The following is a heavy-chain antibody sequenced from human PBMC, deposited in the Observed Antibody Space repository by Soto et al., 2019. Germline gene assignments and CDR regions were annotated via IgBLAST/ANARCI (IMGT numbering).Heavy chain of an antibody. CDR1: GYSFTSYW. D-gene: IGHD3-10*01. CDR3: ARHGKTMVRHRHYYYYGMDV. Sequence: GESLKISCXGSGYSFTSYWIGWVRQMPGKGLEWMGIIYPGDSDTRYSPSFQGQVTISADKSISTAYLQWSSLKASDTAMYYCARHGKTMVRHRHYYYYGMDVWGQGTTVTVSS. V-gene: IGHV5-51*01. J-gene: IGHJ6*02. CDR2: IYPGDSDT.